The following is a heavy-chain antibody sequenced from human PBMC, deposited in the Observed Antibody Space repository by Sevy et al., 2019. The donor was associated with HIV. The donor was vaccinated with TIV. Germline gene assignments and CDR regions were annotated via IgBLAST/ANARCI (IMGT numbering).Heavy chain of an antibody. CDR1: GFTFNIYE. CDR3: TMSVHY. CDR2: ISSSVTNI. J-gene: IGHJ4*02. D-gene: IGHD3-10*02. V-gene: IGHV3-48*03. Sequence: GGSLRLSCVASGFTFNIYEMNWVRQAPGQGLEWVSYISSSVTNIYYADSVKGRFTISRDNAMNSLYLQMNSLRAEDKAVYYCTMSVHYWGQGTLVTVSS.